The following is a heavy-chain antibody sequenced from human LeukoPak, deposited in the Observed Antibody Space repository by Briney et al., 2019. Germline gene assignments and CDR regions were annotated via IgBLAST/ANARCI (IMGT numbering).Heavy chain of an antibody. D-gene: IGHD3-22*01. CDR3: ARDRPPYDSSGYPSDY. CDR2: INPNSGGT. J-gene: IGHJ4*02. V-gene: IGHV1-2*02. CDR1: GYTFTGYY. Sequence: ASVKVSCKASGYTFTGYYMHWVRQAPGQGLEWMGWINPNSGGTNYAQKFQGRVTMTRDTSISTAYMELGRLRSDDTAVYYCARDRPPYDSSGYPSDYWGQGTLVTVSS.